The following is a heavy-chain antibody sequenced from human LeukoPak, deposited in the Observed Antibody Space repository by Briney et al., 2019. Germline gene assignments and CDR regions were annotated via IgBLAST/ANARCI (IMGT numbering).Heavy chain of an antibody. CDR1: GFTVSSNY. V-gene: IGHV3-66*02. Sequence: GGSLRLSCAASGFTVSSNYMSWVRQAPGKGLEWVSVIYSSGSTYYADSVKGRFTISRDNSKNTLYLQMNSLGVEDTAVYYCARPSSNYPSYYFDYWGQGTLVTVSS. D-gene: IGHD4-11*01. CDR2: IYSSGST. J-gene: IGHJ4*02. CDR3: ARPSSNYPSYYFDY.